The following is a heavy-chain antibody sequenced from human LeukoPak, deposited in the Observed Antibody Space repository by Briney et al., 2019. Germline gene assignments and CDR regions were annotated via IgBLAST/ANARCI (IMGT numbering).Heavy chain of an antibody. CDR1: GFTFSSYG. Sequence: PGGSLRLSCAASGFTFSSYGMSWVRQAPGKGLEWVSAISGSGGSTYYADSVKGRFTISRDNSKNTLYLQMNSLRAEDTAVYYCAKGQGYYDSSGYYSSWGQGTLVTVSS. V-gene: IGHV3-23*01. CDR2: ISGSGGST. D-gene: IGHD3-22*01. J-gene: IGHJ5*02. CDR3: AKGQGYYDSSGYYSS.